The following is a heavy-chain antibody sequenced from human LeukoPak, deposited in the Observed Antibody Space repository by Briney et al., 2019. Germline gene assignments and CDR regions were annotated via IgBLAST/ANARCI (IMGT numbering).Heavy chain of an antibody. J-gene: IGHJ6*02. V-gene: IGHV3-48*01. CDR3: AKDRRTMAQYYYYGMDV. CDR1: GFTFSRYS. CDR2: ISSSSSTI. Sequence: QPGGSLRLSCAASGFTFSRYSMNWVRQAPGKGLEWVSYISSSSSTIYYADSVKGRFTISRDNSKNTLYLQMNSLRAEDTAVYYCAKDRRTMAQYYYYGMDVWGQGTTVTVSS. D-gene: IGHD3-10*01.